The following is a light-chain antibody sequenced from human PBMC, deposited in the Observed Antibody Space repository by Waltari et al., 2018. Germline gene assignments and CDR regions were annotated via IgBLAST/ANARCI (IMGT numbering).Light chain of an antibody. CDR2: GAS. V-gene: IGKV3-15*01. J-gene: IGKJ5*01. CDR3: QQYDNWPIT. Sequence: EIVMTQFPATLSVSPGERATLSCRASQSVSSNLAWYQQKPGQAPRLLFYGASTRATGFPARFSASGSGTEFTLTISSLQSEDFAVYYCQQYDNWPITFGQGTRLEIK. CDR1: QSVSSN.